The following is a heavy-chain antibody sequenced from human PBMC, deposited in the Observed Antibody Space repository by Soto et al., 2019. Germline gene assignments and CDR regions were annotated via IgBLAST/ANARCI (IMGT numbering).Heavy chain of an antibody. V-gene: IGHV3-21*01. CDR2: ISSSSSYI. CDR1: GFTFSSYS. Sequence: GGSLRLSCAASGFTFSSYSMNWVRQAPGKGLEWVSSISSSSSYIYYADSVKGRFTISRDNAKNSLYLQMNSLRAEDTAVYYCARDNGHYGSGPYYYYGMDVWGQGTTVTVSS. CDR3: ARDNGHYGSGPYYYYGMDV. D-gene: IGHD3-10*01. J-gene: IGHJ6*02.